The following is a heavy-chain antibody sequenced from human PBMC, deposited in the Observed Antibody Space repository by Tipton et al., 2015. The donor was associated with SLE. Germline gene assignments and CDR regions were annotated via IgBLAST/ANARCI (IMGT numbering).Heavy chain of an antibody. CDR1: GGSFSGYY. J-gene: IGHJ3*02. CDR2: INHSGST. CDR3: ARLGLGAFDI. V-gene: IGHV4-34*01. Sequence: TLSLTCAVYGGSFSGYYWSWIRQPPGKGLEWIGEINHSGSTNYNPSLKSRVTISVDTSKNQFSLKLSSVTAADTAVYYCARLGLGAFDIWGQGTMVTVSS.